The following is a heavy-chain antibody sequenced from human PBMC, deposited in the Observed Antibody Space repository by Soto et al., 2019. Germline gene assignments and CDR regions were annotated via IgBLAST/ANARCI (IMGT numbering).Heavy chain of an antibody. CDR3: ASAAVTGTAGLDF. V-gene: IGHV1-2*02. J-gene: IGHJ4*02. Sequence: ASVKVSCKASGYTFSGFYMRWVRQAPGQGLEWMGWINPNSGGTKSAEKFQGRVTMTRDTSISTAYVELSRLTSDDTAVYYCASAAVTGTAGLDFWGQGTQVTVSS. D-gene: IGHD6-19*01. CDR2: INPNSGGT. CDR1: GYTFSGFY.